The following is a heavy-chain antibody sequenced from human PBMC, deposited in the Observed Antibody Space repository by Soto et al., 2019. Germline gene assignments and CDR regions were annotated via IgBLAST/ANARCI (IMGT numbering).Heavy chain of an antibody. D-gene: IGHD3-9*01. J-gene: IGHJ4*02. CDR2: IDWDDDK. V-gene: IGHV2-70*01. CDR1: GFSLSTSGMC. Sequence: SGPTLVNPPQTLTLTCTFSGFSLSTSGMCVSWIRQPPGKALEWLALIDWDDDKYYSTSLKTRLTISKDTSKNQVVLTMTNMDPVDTATYYCARIPLYYDILTGYYGLDYWGQGTLVTVSS. CDR3: ARIPLYYDILTGYYGLDY.